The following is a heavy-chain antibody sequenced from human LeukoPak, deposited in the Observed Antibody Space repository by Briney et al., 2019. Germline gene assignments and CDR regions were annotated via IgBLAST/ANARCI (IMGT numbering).Heavy chain of an antibody. CDR1: GYRFTSYW. CDR3: ARGVHTTGTFYFDY. J-gene: IGHJ4*02. D-gene: IGHD4-17*01. Sequence: GESLNISCKGSGYRFTSYWIGWVRQMPGEGLEWMGIIYPGDSDTRYSPSFQGQVTISADKSISTAYLQWGSLKASDTAMYYCARGVHTTGTFYFDYWGQGTLVTVSS. V-gene: IGHV5-51*01. CDR2: IYPGDSDT.